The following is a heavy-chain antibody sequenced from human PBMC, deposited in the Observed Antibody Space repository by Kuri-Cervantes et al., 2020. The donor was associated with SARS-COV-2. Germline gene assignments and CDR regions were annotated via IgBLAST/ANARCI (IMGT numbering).Heavy chain of an antibody. CDR3: ARGKWLSAYYYYYYGMDV. D-gene: IGHD3-22*01. V-gene: IGHV4-59*12. CDR2: IYYSGST. Sequence: SETLSLTCAVYGGSFSGYYWSWTRQPPGKGLEWIGYIYYSGSTNYNPSLKSRVTISVDTSKNQFSLKLSSVTAADTAVYYCARGKWLSAYYYYYYGMDVWGQGTTVTVSS. J-gene: IGHJ6*02. CDR1: GGSFSGYY.